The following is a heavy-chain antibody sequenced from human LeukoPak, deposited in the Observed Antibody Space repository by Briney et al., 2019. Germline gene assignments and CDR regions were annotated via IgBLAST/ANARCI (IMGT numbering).Heavy chain of an antibody. CDR3: ARASREEWLTIPQAFDI. Sequence: ASVKVSCKASGYTFTSYDINWVRQATGQGLEWMGWMNPNSGNTGYAQKFQGRVTMTRNTSISTAYMELSSLRSDDTAVYYCARASREEWLTIPQAFDIWGQGTMVTVSS. V-gene: IGHV1-8*01. CDR1: GYTFTSYD. J-gene: IGHJ3*02. CDR2: MNPNSGNT. D-gene: IGHD5-12*01.